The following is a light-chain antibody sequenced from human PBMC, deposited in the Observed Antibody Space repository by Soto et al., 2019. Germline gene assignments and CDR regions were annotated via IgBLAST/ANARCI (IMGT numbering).Light chain of an antibody. CDR3: QQLNSFT. CDR1: QGITSY. Sequence: IQFTQSPSSLSASVGDRVTITCRASQGITSYLAWYQQKPGKAPKLLIYAASTLQSGVPSRFSGSGSGTDFTLTISSLQPEDFATYYCQQLNSFTFGQGTKADIK. J-gene: IGKJ2*01. CDR2: AAS. V-gene: IGKV1-9*01.